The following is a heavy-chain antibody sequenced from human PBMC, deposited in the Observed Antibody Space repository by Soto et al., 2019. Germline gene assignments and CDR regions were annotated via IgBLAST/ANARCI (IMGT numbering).Heavy chain of an antibody. Sequence: QVQLQQWGAGLLKPSETLSLTCAVYGGSFSGYYWSWIHQPPGKGLEWIGEINHSGSTNYNPSLKSRVTISVDTSKNQFSLKLSSVTAADTAVYYCARGQHPLWFGEPIADDAFDIWGQGTMVTVSS. D-gene: IGHD3-10*01. CDR3: ARGQHPLWFGEPIADDAFDI. V-gene: IGHV4-34*01. CDR2: INHSGST. J-gene: IGHJ3*02. CDR1: GGSFSGYY.